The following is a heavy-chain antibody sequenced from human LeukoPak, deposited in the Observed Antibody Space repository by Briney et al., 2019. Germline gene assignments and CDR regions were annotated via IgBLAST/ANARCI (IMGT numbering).Heavy chain of an antibody. CDR1: GFIFNNFG. Sequence: GGSLRLSCAASGFIFNNFGMHWVRQAPGKGLEWVALVRYDGSSQYYADSVKGRFTISRDNSKNTMYLQTNSLRVDDTAVYYCTRLYSYYYMDVWGKGTTVTISS. V-gene: IGHV3-30*02. J-gene: IGHJ6*03. CDR3: TRLYSYYYMDV. CDR2: VRYDGSSQ.